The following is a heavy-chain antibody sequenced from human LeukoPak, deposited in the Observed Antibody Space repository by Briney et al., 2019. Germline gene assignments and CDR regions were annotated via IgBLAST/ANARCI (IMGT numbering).Heavy chain of an antibody. D-gene: IGHD6-13*01. CDR2: ISSSSSYI. V-gene: IGHV3-21*01. Sequence: PGGSLRLSCAASGFTFSSYSMNWVRQAPGKGLEWVSSISSSSSYIYYADSVKGRFTISRDNAKNSLYLQMNSLRAEDTAVYYCARVVSGSSWYKVDYWGQGTLVTVSS. CDR3: ARVVSGSSWYKVDY. J-gene: IGHJ4*02. CDR1: GFTFSSYS.